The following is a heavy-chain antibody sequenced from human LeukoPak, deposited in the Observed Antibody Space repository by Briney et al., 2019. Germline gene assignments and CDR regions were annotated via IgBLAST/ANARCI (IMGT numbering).Heavy chain of an antibody. CDR2: INPSGANT. J-gene: IGHJ3*02. Sequence: AGSLKLSCAASGFTFSSNTIIWVCQAPGKGLEWVSLINPSGANTYYADSVKGRLTISRDNSKNMLYLQINSLRAEDTAVYYCAKDRGGRADAFDIWGQGTMVTVSS. V-gene: IGHV3-23*01. CDR1: GFTFSSNT. CDR3: AKDRGGRADAFDI.